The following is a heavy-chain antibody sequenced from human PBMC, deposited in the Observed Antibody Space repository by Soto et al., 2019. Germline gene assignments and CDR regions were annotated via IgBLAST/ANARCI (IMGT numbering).Heavy chain of an antibody. J-gene: IGHJ4*01. V-gene: IGHV4-61*01. Sequence: SETLSLTCTVSGGSVSSSNHCWTWIRQPPGKGLEWIGHIYNSGSTNYSPSLKGRVTISVDTSKSQFYLKLTSVTAADTAVYYCAGAIGYFDYWGQGSLVTVSS. CDR2: IYNSGST. CDR3: AGAIGYFDY. CDR1: GGSVSSSNHC.